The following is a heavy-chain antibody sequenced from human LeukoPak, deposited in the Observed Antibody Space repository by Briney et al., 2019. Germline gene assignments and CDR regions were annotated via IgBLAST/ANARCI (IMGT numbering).Heavy chain of an antibody. CDR2: IYPGDSET. D-gene: IGHD6-13*01. CDR3: ARQTLGADGFHY. Sequence: AESLQISCNASAYSSSSYWMSRVRQMPAKGLEWMGSIYPGDSETRYSPSFQGKVTISAAKSITTAYLQWSSLKPSDTAMYYCARQTLGADGFHYWGQGTLVTVSS. CDR1: AYSSSSYW. J-gene: IGHJ4*02. V-gene: IGHV5-51*01.